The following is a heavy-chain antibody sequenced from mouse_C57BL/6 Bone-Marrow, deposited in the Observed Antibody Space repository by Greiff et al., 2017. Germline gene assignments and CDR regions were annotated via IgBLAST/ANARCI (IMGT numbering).Heavy chain of an antibody. V-gene: IGHV1-76*01. CDR1: GYTFTDYY. Sequence: LQESGAELVRPGASVKLSCKASGYTFTDYYINWVKQRPGQGLEWIARIYPGSGNTYYNEKFKGKATLTAEKSSSTAYMQLSSLTSEDSAVYFCARSPLLLFDYWGQGTTLTVSS. CDR3: ARSPLLLFDY. CDR2: IYPGSGNT. J-gene: IGHJ2*01. D-gene: IGHD1-1*01.